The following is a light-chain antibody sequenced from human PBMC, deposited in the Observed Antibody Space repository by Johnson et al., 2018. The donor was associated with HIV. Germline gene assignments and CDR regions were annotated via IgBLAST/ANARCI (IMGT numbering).Light chain of an antibody. CDR3: ATWDSSLSAPYV. CDR1: SSNIGNNY. Sequence: QSVLTQTPSVSAAPGQKVTISCSGSSSNIGNNYVSWYQQLPGTAPKLLIYDNNKRPSGIPDRFSGSKSGTSATLGITGLQTGDEADYYCATWDSSLSAPYVFGTGTKVTVL. V-gene: IGLV1-51*01. J-gene: IGLJ1*01. CDR2: DNN.